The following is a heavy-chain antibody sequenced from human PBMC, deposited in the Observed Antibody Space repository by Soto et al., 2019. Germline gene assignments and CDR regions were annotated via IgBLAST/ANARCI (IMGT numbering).Heavy chain of an antibody. V-gene: IGHV3-7*01. CDR3: ARELILEWLLWSPTFDY. D-gene: IGHD3-3*01. J-gene: IGHJ4*02. CDR1: GFTFSSYW. CDR2: IKQDGSEK. Sequence: GGSLRLSCAASGFTFSSYWMSWVRQAPGKGLEWVANIKQDGSEKYYVDSVKGRFTISRDNAKNSLYLQMNSLRAEDTAVYYCARELILEWLLWSPTFDYWGQGTLVTVSS.